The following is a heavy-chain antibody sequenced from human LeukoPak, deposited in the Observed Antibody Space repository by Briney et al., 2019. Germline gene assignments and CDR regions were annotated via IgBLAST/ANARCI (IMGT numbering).Heavy chain of an antibody. CDR2: IYPGDSDT. V-gene: IGHV5-51*01. J-gene: IGHJ4*02. CDR3: ARLLGPMVARGYFDF. D-gene: IGHD2-15*01. CDR1: GYNFTSYW. Sequence: GGALQISCKGSGYNFTSYWIGWVRQMPGKGLEGMGIIYPGDSDTRYSPSFQGQVTISADKSISSAYLQWSSLKASDTAMYYCARLLGPMVARGYFDFWGQGTLVTVSS.